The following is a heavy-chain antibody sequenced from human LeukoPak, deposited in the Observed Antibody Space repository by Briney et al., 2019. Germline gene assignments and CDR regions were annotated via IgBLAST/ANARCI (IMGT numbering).Heavy chain of an antibody. V-gene: IGHV3-21*01. CDR2: ISSSSSYI. Sequence: PGGSLRLSCVASGLTFSSYNMNWVRQAPGKGLEWVSSISSSSSYIYYADSVKGRFTISRDNAKNSLYLQMNSLRAEDTAVYYCARDPAYVWGSYRYTIYFDYWGQGTLVTVSS. D-gene: IGHD3-16*02. J-gene: IGHJ4*02. CDR1: GLTFSSYN. CDR3: ARDPAYVWGSYRYTIYFDY.